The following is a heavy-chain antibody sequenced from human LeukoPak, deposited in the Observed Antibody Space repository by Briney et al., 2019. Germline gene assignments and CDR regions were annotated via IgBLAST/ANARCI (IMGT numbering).Heavy chain of an antibody. D-gene: IGHD3-3*02. J-gene: IGHJ4*02. V-gene: IGHV4-59*01. Sequence: SETLSLTCTVSGGSISGYYWSWIRQPPGKGLEWIGYISYSGSTHYNPSLESRVTLSVDTSRNQFSLRLGSVTAADTAVYYCARARQGSIYYFDFWGQGTLVTVSS. CDR1: GGSISGYY. CDR3: ARARQGSIYYFDF. CDR2: ISYSGST.